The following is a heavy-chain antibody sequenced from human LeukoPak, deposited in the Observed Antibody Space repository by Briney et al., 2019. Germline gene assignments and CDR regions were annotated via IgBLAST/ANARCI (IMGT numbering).Heavy chain of an antibody. CDR3: ARTGVVIRTLFDY. Sequence: SETLSLTCAVSGGSISSSNWWSWVRQPPGKGLEWIGEIYHSGSTNYNPSLQSRVTISVDKSKNQFSLKLSSVTAADTAVYYCARTGVVIRTLFDYWGQGTLVTVSS. CDR1: GGSISSSNW. J-gene: IGHJ4*02. D-gene: IGHD3-3*01. CDR2: IYHSGST. V-gene: IGHV4-4*02.